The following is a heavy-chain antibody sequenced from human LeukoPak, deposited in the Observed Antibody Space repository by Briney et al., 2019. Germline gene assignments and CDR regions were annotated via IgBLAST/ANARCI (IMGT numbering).Heavy chain of an antibody. J-gene: IGHJ4*02. CDR3: ARAPADMIVVVHLDY. Sequence: PGGSLRLSCAASGFTFSSYSMNWVRQAPGKGLEWVSSISSSSSYIYYADSVKGRFTISRDNAKNSLYLQMNSLRAEDTAVYYCARAPADMIVVVHLDYWGQGTLVTVSS. D-gene: IGHD3-22*01. V-gene: IGHV3-21*01. CDR2: ISSSSSYI. CDR1: GFTFSSYS.